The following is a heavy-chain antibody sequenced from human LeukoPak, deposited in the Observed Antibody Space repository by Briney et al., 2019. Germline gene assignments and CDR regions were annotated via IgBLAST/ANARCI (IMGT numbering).Heavy chain of an antibody. V-gene: IGHV3-7*01. J-gene: IGHJ4*02. CDR1: GFTFKSAW. D-gene: IGHD6-19*01. CDR3: ARDKAYNSFDY. Sequence: GGSLRLSCAASGFTFKSAWMTWVRQAPGKGLEWVANIKEDGSEKNYVDSVKGRFTISRDNAKNSLYLQLSSLRAEDTAVYCCARDKAYNSFDYWGQGTLVTVSS. CDR2: IKEDGSEK.